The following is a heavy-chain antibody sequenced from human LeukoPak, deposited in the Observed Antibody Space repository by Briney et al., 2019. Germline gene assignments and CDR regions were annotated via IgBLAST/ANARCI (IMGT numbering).Heavy chain of an antibody. Sequence: PSETLSLTCTVSGGSISSYYWSWIRQPPGKGLEWIGYIYYSGSTNYNPSLKSRVTISVDTSKNQFSLKLSSVTAADTAVYYCARDKSAAGTVWFDPWGQGTLVTVSS. D-gene: IGHD6-13*01. CDR3: ARDKSAAGTVWFDP. V-gene: IGHV4-59*12. CDR2: IYYSGST. CDR1: GGSISSYY. J-gene: IGHJ5*02.